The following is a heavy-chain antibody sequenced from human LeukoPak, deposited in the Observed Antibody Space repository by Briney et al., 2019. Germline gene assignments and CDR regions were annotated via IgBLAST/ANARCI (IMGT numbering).Heavy chain of an antibody. CDR3: ATDYTSSWYQFVY. CDR2: ISGSGGTT. Sequence: PGGSLRLSCAASGFTFSSYAMSWVRQAPGKGLEWVSAISGSGGTTDYADSVKGRFTILRDTSKNTLFLDMDCLISQDRAVYYCATDYTSSWYQFVYWGQGTLVTVSS. D-gene: IGHD6-13*01. J-gene: IGHJ4*02. V-gene: IGHV3-23*01. CDR1: GFTFSSYA.